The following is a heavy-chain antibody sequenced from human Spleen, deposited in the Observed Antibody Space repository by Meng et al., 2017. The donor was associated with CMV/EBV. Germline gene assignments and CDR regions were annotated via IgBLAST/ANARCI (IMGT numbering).Heavy chain of an antibody. CDR1: GGSFSGYY. CDR3: ARGAGITRGGHLSY. D-gene: IGHD3-10*01. Sequence: LQPWGAGLVQPPETLSLTWADYGGSFSGYYWSWIRQPPGKVLEWIGEINHSGSTNYNPSLKSRVTISVDTSKNQFSLKLSSVTAADTAVYYCARGAGITRGGHLSYWGQGTLVTVSS. V-gene: IGHV4-34*01. J-gene: IGHJ4*02. CDR2: INHSGST.